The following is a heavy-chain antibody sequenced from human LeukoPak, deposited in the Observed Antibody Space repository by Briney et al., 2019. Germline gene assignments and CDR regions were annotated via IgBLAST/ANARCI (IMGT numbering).Heavy chain of an antibody. CDR2: INPSGGST. CDR1: GYTFTSYY. Sequence: ASVKVSCKASGYTFTSYYMHWVRQAPGQGLEWMGIINPSGGSTSYAQKFQGRVTMTRDMSTSTVYMELSSLRSEDTAVYYCARANYAWGSYRPFDYWGQGTLVTVSS. J-gene: IGHJ4*02. V-gene: IGHV1-46*01. CDR3: ARANYAWGSYRPFDY. D-gene: IGHD3-16*02.